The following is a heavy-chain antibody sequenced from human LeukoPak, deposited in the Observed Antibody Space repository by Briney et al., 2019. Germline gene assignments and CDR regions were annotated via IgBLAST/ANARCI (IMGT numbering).Heavy chain of an antibody. Sequence: ASVKVSCKASGYTFTGYYMHWVRQAPGQGLEWMGWINPNSGGTNYAQKYQGRVTMTRDTSISTAYMELSRLRSDDTAVYYCARDRGPDADDYGDYQYYFDYWGQGTLVTVPS. CDR3: ARDRGPDADDYGDYQYYFDY. CDR2: INPNSGGT. V-gene: IGHV1-2*02. D-gene: IGHD4-17*01. J-gene: IGHJ4*02. CDR1: GYTFTGYY.